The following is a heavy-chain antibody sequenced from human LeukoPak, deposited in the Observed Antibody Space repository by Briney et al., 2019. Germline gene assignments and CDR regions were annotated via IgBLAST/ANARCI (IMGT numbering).Heavy chain of an antibody. Sequence: ASVKVSCKASGYTFTSYYMHWVRQAPGQGLEWMGIINPSGGSTSYAQKFQGRVTLTGDTSTSTVYMVLSSLRSEDTAVYYCAGAPSTTDILTGYYIYWFDPWGQGTLVTVSS. CDR2: INPSGGST. V-gene: IGHV1-46*01. CDR1: GYTFTSYY. D-gene: IGHD3-9*01. CDR3: AGAPSTTDILTGYYIYWFDP. J-gene: IGHJ5*02.